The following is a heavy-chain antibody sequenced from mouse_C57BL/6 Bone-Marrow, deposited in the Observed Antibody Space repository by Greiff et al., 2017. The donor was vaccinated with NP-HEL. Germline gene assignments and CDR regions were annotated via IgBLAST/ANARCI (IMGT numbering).Heavy chain of an antibody. V-gene: IGHV14-4*01. D-gene: IGHD1-1*01. CDR3: TTVVAHWYFDV. J-gene: IGHJ1*03. CDR2: IDPENGDT. CDR1: GFNIKDDY. Sequence: VQLKESGAELVRPGASVKLSCTASGFNIKDDYMHWVKQRPEQGLEWIGWIDPENGDTEYASKFQGKATITADTSSNTAYLQLSSLTSEDTAVYYCTTVVAHWYFDVWGTGTTVTVSS.